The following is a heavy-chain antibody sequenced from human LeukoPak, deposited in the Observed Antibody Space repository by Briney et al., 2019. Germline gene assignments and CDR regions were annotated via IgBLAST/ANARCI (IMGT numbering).Heavy chain of an antibody. J-gene: IGHJ6*03. CDR2: INPNSGGT. Sequence: ASVKVSCKASGYTFTGYYMHWVRQAPGQGLEWMGWINPNSGGTNYAQKFQGRVTMTRDTSISTAYMELSRLRSDDTAVYYCARRPYYYYYDMDVWGKATTVTVSS. CDR1: GYTFTGYY. CDR3: ARRPYYYYYDMDV. V-gene: IGHV1-2*02.